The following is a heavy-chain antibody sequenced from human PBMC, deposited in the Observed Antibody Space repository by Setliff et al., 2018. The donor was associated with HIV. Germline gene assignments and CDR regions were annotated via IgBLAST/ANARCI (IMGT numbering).Heavy chain of an antibody. Sequence: SETLSLTCTVSGDSVSSRSYCWSWIRQPPGKGLGWIGSIYHSGSTYYNPSLKSRVTIAVDTSKNQFSLKLSSVTAADTAVYYCAQLGMVDDFDYWGQGTLVTVSS. J-gene: IGHJ4*02. CDR2: IYHSGST. CDR1: GDSVSSRSYC. D-gene: IGHD1-1*01. V-gene: IGHV4-39*07. CDR3: AQLGMVDDFDY.